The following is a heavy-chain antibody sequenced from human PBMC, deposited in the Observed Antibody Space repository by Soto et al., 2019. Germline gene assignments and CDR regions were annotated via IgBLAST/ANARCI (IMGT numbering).Heavy chain of an antibody. D-gene: IGHD6-6*01. V-gene: IGHV3-11*06. CDR1: GFTFSDYY. Sequence: GGSLRLSCAASGFTFSDYYMSWIRQAPGKGLEWVSYISSSSSYTNYADSVKGRFTISRDNAKNSLYLQMNSLRAEDTAVYYCAIVNTSSSFDYWGQGTLVTVPS. CDR2: ISSSSSYT. CDR3: AIVNTSSSFDY. J-gene: IGHJ4*02.